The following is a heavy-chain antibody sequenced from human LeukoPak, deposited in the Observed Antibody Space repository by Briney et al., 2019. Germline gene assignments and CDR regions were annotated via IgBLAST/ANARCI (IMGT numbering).Heavy chain of an antibody. J-gene: IGHJ4*02. D-gene: IGHD2-15*01. CDR1: GGSISSSSYY. Sequence: PSETLSLTCTVSGGSISSSSYYWGWIRQPPGKGLEWIGSIYYSGSTYYNPSLKSRVTIPVDTSKNQFSLKLSSVTAADAAVYYCARTKKDIVVVVAATPFDYWGQGTLVTVSS. CDR3: ARTKKDIVVVVAATPFDY. CDR2: IYYSGST. V-gene: IGHV4-39*01.